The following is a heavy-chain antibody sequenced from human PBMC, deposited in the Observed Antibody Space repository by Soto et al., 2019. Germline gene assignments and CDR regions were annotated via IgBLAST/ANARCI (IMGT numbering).Heavy chain of an antibody. CDR2: ISYDGSNK. J-gene: IGHJ6*02. Sequence: GVSLRLSCAASGFTFSSYAMHWVRQAPGKGLEWVAVISYDGSNKYYADSVKGRFTISRDNSKNTLYLQMNSLRAEDTAVYYCARDLGGYSYGRPNYYYYGMDVWGQGTTVTVSS. CDR3: ARDLGGYSYGRPNYYYYGMDV. D-gene: IGHD5-18*01. CDR1: GFTFSSYA. V-gene: IGHV3-30-3*01.